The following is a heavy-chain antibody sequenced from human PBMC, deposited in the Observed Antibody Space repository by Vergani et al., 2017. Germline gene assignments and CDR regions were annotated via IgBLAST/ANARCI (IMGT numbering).Heavy chain of an antibody. CDR1: GFTFSSYS. V-gene: IGHV3-48*01. D-gene: IGHD3-22*01. Sequence: EVQLVESGGGLVQPGGSLRLSCAASGFTFSSYSMNWVRQAPGKGLEWVSYISSSSSTIYYADSVKGRFTISRDNAKNSLYLQMNSLRAEDTAVYYCAKDRRWYYYDSSGYYFDYWGQGTLVTVSS. J-gene: IGHJ4*02. CDR3: AKDRRWYYYDSSGYYFDY. CDR2: ISSSSSTI.